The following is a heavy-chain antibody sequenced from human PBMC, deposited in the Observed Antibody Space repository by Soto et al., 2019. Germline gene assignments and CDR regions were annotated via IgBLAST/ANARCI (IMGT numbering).Heavy chain of an antibody. CDR3: ARAPSVGGSYPY. CDR2: IIPIFGTA. V-gene: IGHV1-69*13. J-gene: IGHJ4*02. D-gene: IGHD1-26*01. CDR1: GYTFTRYH. Sequence: SVKVSCKASGYTFTRYHIHWVRQAPGQGLEWMGGIIPIFGTANYAQKFQGRVTITADESTSTAYMELSSLRSEDTAVYYCARAPSVGGSYPYWGQGTLVTVSS.